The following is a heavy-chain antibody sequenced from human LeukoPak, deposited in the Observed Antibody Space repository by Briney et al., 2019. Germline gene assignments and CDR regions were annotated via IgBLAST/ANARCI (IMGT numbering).Heavy chain of an antibody. V-gene: IGHV4-59*12. CDR2: INYSGST. D-gene: IGHD5-12*01. CDR3: ARTGGYDYHIDH. CDR1: GGSISSYY. Sequence: NTSETLSLTCTVSGGSISSYYWSWIRQPPGKGLEWIGYINYSGSTNYNPSLKSRVTMSVDTSKNQFSLKLTSVTAADTGVYYCARTGGYDYHIDHWGQGTQVTVSS. J-gene: IGHJ4*02.